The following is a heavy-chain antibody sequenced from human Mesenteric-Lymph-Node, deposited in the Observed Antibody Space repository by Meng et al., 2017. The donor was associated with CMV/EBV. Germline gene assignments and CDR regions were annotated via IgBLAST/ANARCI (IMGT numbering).Heavy chain of an antibody. CDR3: ARRGNYDSDYSEY. J-gene: IGHJ4*02. CDR1: GDSISNSTYY. V-gene: IGHV4-39*01. Sequence: QLQLQGSGPGLVKPSETLSPSCIVSGDSISNSTYYWTWIRQPPGKGLEWIGSVHHSGNTYYNPSLKGRLTISVDTSANLFSLRLTTVTAADTATYYCARRGNYDSDYSEYWGQGTLVTVSS. D-gene: IGHD3-22*01. CDR2: VHHSGNT.